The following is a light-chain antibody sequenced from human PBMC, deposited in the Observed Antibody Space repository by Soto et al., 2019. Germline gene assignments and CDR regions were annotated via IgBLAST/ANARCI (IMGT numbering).Light chain of an antibody. V-gene: IGKV1-39*01. CDR2: AAS. Sequence: IQMTQSPSSLSASVGDRVTITCRASQSISNYLNWYQQKPGKAPKLLIYAASTLQSAVPSRFGGSGSGTDFTLTISSLQPEDFATYYCQQSYNTPLTFGGGTRLEIK. CDR1: QSISNY. J-gene: IGKJ5*01. CDR3: QQSYNTPLT.